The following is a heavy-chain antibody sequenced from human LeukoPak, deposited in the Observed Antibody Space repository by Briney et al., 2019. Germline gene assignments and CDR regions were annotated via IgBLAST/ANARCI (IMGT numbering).Heavy chain of an antibody. CDR3: ARLQTNWFDS. CDR1: GFTFSGYW. Sequence: GGSLRLSCAASGFTFSGYWMTWVRQAPGKGLECVATIKQDGSEKYYVDSVKGRFTISRDNAKNSLYLQMNSLRAEDTAVYYCARLQTNWFDSWGQGTLVTVSS. D-gene: IGHD5-24*01. V-gene: IGHV3-7*01. CDR2: IKQDGSEK. J-gene: IGHJ5*01.